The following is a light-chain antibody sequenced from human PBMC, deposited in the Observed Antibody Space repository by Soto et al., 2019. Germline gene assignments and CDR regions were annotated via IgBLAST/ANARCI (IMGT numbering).Light chain of an antibody. CDR1: QDSNTY. Sequence: DLQLTQSKSFLSASVGDRVTITCRAIQDSNTYLAWYQQKQGKVPKLLIFAASTLQNGVPSRFSGSGSGTEFTVTIISLQTEDFATYYCQQRKLYPLTFGQRT. CDR2: AAS. CDR3: QQRKLYPLT. V-gene: IGKV1-9*01. J-gene: IGKJ5*01.